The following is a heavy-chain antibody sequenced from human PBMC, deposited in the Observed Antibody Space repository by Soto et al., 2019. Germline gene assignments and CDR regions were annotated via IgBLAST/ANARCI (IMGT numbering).Heavy chain of an antibody. CDR3: AYDSSGYYYVDY. V-gene: IGHV3-23*01. J-gene: IGHJ4*02. CDR2: ISGSGGST. CDR1: GFSFSNYA. D-gene: IGHD3-22*01. Sequence: EVQLLESGGGLVQPGGSLRLSCAASGFSFSNYAMTWVRQAPGKGLEWVSAISGSGGSTYYADSVKGRFTMSRDNSKHTLYLQMNSLRAEDTAIYYCAYDSSGYYYVDYWGQGTLVTVSS.